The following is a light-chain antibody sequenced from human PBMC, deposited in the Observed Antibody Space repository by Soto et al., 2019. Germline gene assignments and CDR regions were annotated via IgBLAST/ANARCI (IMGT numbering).Light chain of an antibody. CDR3: QQYSSTSGT. J-gene: IGKJ1*01. CDR1: QGIRDD. CDR2: RAS. Sequence: AIQMTQSPSSLSASVGDRVTITCRESQGIRDDLGWYQQKPGKAPNLLIYRASSLESGVPSRFSGSGSGTEFTLTISSLQPDDFATYYCQQYSSTSGTFGQRTKVDI. V-gene: IGKV1-6*01.